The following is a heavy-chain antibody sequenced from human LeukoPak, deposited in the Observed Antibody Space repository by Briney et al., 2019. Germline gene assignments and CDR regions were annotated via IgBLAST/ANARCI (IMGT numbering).Heavy chain of an antibody. J-gene: IGHJ4*02. CDR1: GFTFSSYG. V-gene: IGHV3-23*01. CDR3: ARDPVSSRSFDY. CDR2: ISGSGGST. Sequence: GGSLRLSCAASGFTFSSYGMSWVRQAPGKGLEWVSAISGSGGSTYYADSVKGRFTISRDNSKNTLYLQMNSLRAEDTAVYYCARDPVSSRSFDYWGQGTLVTVSS. D-gene: IGHD2-2*01.